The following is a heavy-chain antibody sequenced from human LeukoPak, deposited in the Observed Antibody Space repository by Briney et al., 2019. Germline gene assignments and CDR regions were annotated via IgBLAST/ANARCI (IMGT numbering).Heavy chain of an antibody. CDR2: IYYSGST. D-gene: IGHD2-15*01. CDR1: GGSISSGGYY. V-gene: IGHV4-31*03. Sequence: SQTLSLTCTVSGGSISSGGYYWSWLRQHPGKGLEWIGYIYYSGSTYYNPSLKSRVTISVDTSKNQFSLKLSSVTAADTAVYYCARWGSGRRFDYWGQGTLVTVSS. CDR3: ARWGSGRRFDY. J-gene: IGHJ4*02.